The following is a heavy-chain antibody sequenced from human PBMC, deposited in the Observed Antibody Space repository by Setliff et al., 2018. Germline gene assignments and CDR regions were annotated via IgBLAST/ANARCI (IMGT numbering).Heavy chain of an antibody. CDR3: ARANKKLDYYYYYYMDV. D-gene: IGHD1-1*01. Sequence: SETLSLTCAVSGGSLNSGSYYWSWIRQSTERGLEWLGRLHTSGSTTYNPALNSRVTISVDTSTNQFSLRLTSLTAADTAVYYCARANKKLDYYYYYYMDVWGKGTTVTVSS. CDR1: GGSLNSGSYY. CDR2: LHTSGST. J-gene: IGHJ6*03. V-gene: IGHV4-61*02.